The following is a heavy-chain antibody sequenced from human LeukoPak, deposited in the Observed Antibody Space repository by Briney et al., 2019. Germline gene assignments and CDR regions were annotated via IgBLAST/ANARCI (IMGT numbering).Heavy chain of an antibody. Sequence: PSETLSLTCTVSGVSISSSSHYWGWIRQPPGKGLEWIGDIHYSGTTYYNPSLKSRVTISVDTSKNQFSLKLTSVTAADTAVYYCARRLIGFDTWGQGTLVTVSS. V-gene: IGHV4-39*01. CDR2: IHYSGTT. J-gene: IGHJ5*02. CDR3: ARRLIGFDT. D-gene: IGHD3-22*01. CDR1: GVSISSSSHY.